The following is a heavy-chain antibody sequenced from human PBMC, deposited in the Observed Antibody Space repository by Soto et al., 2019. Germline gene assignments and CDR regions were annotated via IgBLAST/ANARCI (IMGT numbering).Heavy chain of an antibody. Sequence: SVKVSCKASGGTFSSYAISWVRQAPGQGLEWMGGVIPIFGTANYAQKFQGRVTITADKSTSTAYMELSSLRSEDTAVYYCASSDFNAFDIWGQGTMVTVSS. CDR1: GGTFSSYA. CDR3: ASSDFNAFDI. J-gene: IGHJ3*02. CDR2: VIPIFGTA. V-gene: IGHV1-69*06.